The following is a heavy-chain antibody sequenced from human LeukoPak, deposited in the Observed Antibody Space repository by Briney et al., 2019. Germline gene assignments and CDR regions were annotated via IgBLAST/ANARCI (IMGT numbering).Heavy chain of an antibody. Sequence: PGGSLRLPCGASGFSFRSDGMHWVRQAPGKGLEWVAVISYDGSKKFYRDSVKGRFTISRDNSKNTLYLEMNTLRVEDTAVYHCVKEQSSGYYRVADYWGQGTLVTVSS. CDR2: ISYDGSKK. V-gene: IGHV3-30*18. J-gene: IGHJ4*02. CDR1: GFSFRSDG. D-gene: IGHD6-19*01. CDR3: VKEQSSGYYRVADY.